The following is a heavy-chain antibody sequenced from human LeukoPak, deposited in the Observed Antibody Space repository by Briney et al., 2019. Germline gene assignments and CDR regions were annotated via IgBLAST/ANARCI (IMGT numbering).Heavy chain of an antibody. J-gene: IGHJ4*02. CDR1: GLTFRNYW. D-gene: IGHD5-18*01. V-gene: IGHV3-7*03. CDR2: TKPDGSAE. CDR3: AREVRYSYVDY. Sequence: PGGSLRLSCAASGLTFRNYWMGWVRQAPGKGLEWVANTKPDGSAEYYADSVKGRFTISRDNAKNSLYLQMNSLRAEDTAVYYCAREVRYSYVDYWGQGTLVTVSS.